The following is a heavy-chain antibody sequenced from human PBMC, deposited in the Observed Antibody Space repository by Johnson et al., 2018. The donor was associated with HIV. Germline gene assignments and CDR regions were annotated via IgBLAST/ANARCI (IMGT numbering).Heavy chain of an antibody. CDR3: SKVGGYGGNDGFDI. CDR1: GFTFSSYY. J-gene: IGHJ3*02. CDR2: IGTAGDT. D-gene: IGHD4-23*01. Sequence: VQLVESGGGVVQPGGSLRLSCAASGFTFSSYYMHWVRQGTGKGLEWVSDIGTAGDTYYPGSVKGRLTISRENAKNSLYLQMNSLRAGDTAMYYCSKVGGYGGNDGFDIWGQGTMVTVSS. V-gene: IGHV3-13*01.